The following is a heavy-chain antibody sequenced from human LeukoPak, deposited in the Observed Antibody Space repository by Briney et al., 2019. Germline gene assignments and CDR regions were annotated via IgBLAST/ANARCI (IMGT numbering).Heavy chain of an antibody. CDR2: IWYDGSSK. D-gene: IGHD6-19*01. J-gene: IGHJ4*02. CDR1: GFTFSSYA. V-gene: IGHV3-33*01. Sequence: GGSLRLSCAASGFTFSSYAMHWVRQAPGKGLEWVAVIWYDGSSKYYADSVKGRFTISRDNSNNTLYLLLHSLRAEDTARYYCARGMAYSSGWYYFDSWGQGTLVTVSS. CDR3: ARGMAYSSGWYYFDS.